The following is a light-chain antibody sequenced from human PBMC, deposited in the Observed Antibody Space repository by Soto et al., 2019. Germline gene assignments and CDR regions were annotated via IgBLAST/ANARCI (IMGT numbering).Light chain of an antibody. CDR1: QAVPNN. Sequence: IEMTQSPSSVSASVGDRVTITCRPSQAVPNNMAWYQQKPGKPPKLLIYEESTLHSGVPSRFSGRKSGTQFTLTIDSLKTEDFATYDGQQVKTYPRTFGGGTKVDIK. CDR2: EES. V-gene: IGKV1-9*01. CDR3: QQVKTYPRT. J-gene: IGKJ4*01.